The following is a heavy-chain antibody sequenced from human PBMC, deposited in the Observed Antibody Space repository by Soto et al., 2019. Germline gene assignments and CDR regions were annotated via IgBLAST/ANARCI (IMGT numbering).Heavy chain of an antibody. Sequence: GGSLRLSCAASGFTFISYAMSWVRQAPGKGLEWVSAISGSGGSTYYADSVKGRFTISRDNSKNTLYLQMNSLRAEDTDVYYCAKDIDEVERRVPSAFDIWGQGTMVTVSS. CDR2: ISGSGGST. CDR3: AKDIDEVERRVPSAFDI. J-gene: IGHJ3*02. CDR1: GFTFISYA. D-gene: IGHD1-1*01. V-gene: IGHV3-23*01.